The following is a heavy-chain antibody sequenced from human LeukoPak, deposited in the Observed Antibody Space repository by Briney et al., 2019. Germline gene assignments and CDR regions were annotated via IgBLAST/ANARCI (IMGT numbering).Heavy chain of an antibody. CDR2: ISAYNGNT. CDR1: GYTFTSYG. Sequence: ASVKVSCTASGYTFTSYGISWVRQAPGQGLELMGWISAYNGNTNYAQKLQGRVTMTTDTSTSTAYMELRSLRSDDTAVYYCARWQSLKFEQWLVQDWFDPWGQGTLVTVSS. CDR3: ARWQSLKFEQWLVQDWFDP. J-gene: IGHJ5*02. V-gene: IGHV1-18*04. D-gene: IGHD6-19*01.